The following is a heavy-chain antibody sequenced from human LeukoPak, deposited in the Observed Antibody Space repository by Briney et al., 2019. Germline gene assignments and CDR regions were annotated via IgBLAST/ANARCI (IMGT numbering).Heavy chain of an antibody. J-gene: IGHJ4*02. CDR2: ISGSGDNT. D-gene: IGHD1-26*01. Sequence: GGSLRLSCAASGFIFRIYGMSWVRQAPGKRLEWVSGISGSGDNTHNADFVKGRFTISRDNSKNTLYLQMNSLRAEDTAVYYCAKIAETSGIYGQGYDYWGQGTLVTVSS. V-gene: IGHV3-23*01. CDR1: GFIFRIYG. CDR3: AKIAETSGIYGQGYDY.